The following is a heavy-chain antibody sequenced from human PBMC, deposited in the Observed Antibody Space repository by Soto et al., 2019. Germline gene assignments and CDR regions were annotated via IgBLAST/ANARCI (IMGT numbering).Heavy chain of an antibody. D-gene: IGHD6-19*01. J-gene: IGHJ4*02. CDR2: IGTAGDT. CDR3: ARDSSDGVAGIIDY. V-gene: IGHV3-13*01. CDR1: GFTFSSYD. Sequence: GSLRLSCAASGFTFSSYDMHWVRQATGKGLEWVSAIGTAGDTYYPGSVKGRLTISRENAKNSLYLQMNSLRAEDTAVYYCARDSSDGVAGIIDYWGQGTLVTVSS.